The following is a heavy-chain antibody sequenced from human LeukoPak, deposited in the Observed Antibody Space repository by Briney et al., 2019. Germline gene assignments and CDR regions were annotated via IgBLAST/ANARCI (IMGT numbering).Heavy chain of an antibody. V-gene: IGHV3-30*02. J-gene: IGHJ4*02. CDR2: IQYDGSNK. D-gene: IGHD3-10*01. CDR1: GFIFSSYG. Sequence: GGSLRLSCAASGFIFSSYGMHWVRQAPGKGLEWVAFIQYDGSNKYYVDSVKGRFTISRDNSKNTVYLQMNSLRAEDTAVYYCAKERNMVRGVTPLDYWGQGTLVTVSS. CDR3: AKERNMVRGVTPLDY.